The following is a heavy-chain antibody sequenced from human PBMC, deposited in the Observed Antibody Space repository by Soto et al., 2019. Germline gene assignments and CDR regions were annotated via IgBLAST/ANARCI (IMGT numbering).Heavy chain of an antibody. J-gene: IGHJ3*02. D-gene: IGHD4-17*01. CDR1: GFTFSSYA. Sequence: GGSLRLSCAASGFTFSSYAMSWVRQAPGKGLEWVSAISGSGGSTYYADSVKGRFTISRDNSKNTLYLQMNSLRAEDTAVYYCAKDSRIGNGDPNDAFDIWGQGTRVTVSS. V-gene: IGHV3-23*01. CDR2: ISGSGGST. CDR3: AKDSRIGNGDPNDAFDI.